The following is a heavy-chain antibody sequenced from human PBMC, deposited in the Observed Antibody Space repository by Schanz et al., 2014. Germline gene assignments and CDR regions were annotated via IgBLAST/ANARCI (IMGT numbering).Heavy chain of an antibody. V-gene: IGHV3-23*01. CDR1: GFIVSSTY. CDR2: ISGSGGST. D-gene: IGHD3-9*01. Sequence: EVQLLESGGGLVQPGGSLRLSCAASGFIVSSTYMTWVRQAPGKGLEWVSAISGSGGSTVYADSVKGRFTISRDNSNNTVYLQVNSLRAEDTAVYYCAKHVRSLTGNDYWGQGTLVTVSS. J-gene: IGHJ4*02. CDR3: AKHVRSLTGNDY.